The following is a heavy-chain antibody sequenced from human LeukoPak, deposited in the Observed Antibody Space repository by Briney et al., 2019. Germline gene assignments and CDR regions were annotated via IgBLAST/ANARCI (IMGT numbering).Heavy chain of an antibody. V-gene: IGHV6-1*01. CDR1: GDSVSSNSAA. Sequence: SQTLSLTCAISGDSVSSNSAAWNCIRQSPSRGLEWLGRTYYRSKWYNDYAVSVKSRITINPDTSKNQFSLQLNSVTPEDTAVYYCAREGGAAYNWFDPWGQGTLVTVSS. J-gene: IGHJ5*02. CDR3: AREGGAAYNWFDP. D-gene: IGHD2-15*01. CDR2: TYYRSKWYN.